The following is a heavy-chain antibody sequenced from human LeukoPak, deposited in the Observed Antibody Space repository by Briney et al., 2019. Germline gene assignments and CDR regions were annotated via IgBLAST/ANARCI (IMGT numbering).Heavy chain of an antibody. D-gene: IGHD5-18*01. CDR3: ARDGIQLWFPDY. V-gene: IGHV1-69*05. CDR2: IIPIFGTA. J-gene: IGHJ4*02. CDR1: GGTFSSYA. Sequence: SVKVSCKASGGTFSSYAISWVRQAPGQGLEWMGRIIPIFGTANYAQKFQGRVTITTDESTSTAYMELSRLRSEDTAVYYCARDGIQLWFPDYWGQGTLVTVSS.